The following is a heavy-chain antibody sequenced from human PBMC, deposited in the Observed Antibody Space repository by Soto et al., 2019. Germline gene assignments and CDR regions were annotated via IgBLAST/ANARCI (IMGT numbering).Heavy chain of an antibody. Sequence: TLSLTCTVSGGSISSGGYYWSWIRQPPGKALEWLALIDWGDEKYYSTSLKTRLTISKDTSKNQVVLTMTNMDPVDTATYYCARIRNTRGSGWYYFDYWGQGTLVTVSS. CDR1: GGSISSGGYY. J-gene: IGHJ4*02. D-gene: IGHD6-19*01. V-gene: IGHV2-70*01. CDR2: IDWGDEK. CDR3: ARIRNTRGSGWYYFDY.